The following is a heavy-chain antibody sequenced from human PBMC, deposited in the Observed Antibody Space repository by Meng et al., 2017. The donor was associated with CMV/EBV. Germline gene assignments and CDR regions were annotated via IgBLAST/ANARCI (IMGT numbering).Heavy chain of an antibody. CDR2: ISSSSSYI. D-gene: IGHD2-2*01. V-gene: IGHV3-21*01. J-gene: IGHJ5*02. CDR3: ARWDIVPAAT. Sequence: ESLKISCAASGFTFSSYSMNWVRQAPGKGLEWVSSISSSSSYIYYADSVKGRFTISRDNAKNSLYLQMNSLRAEDTAVYYCARWDIVPAATWGQGTLVTVSS. CDR1: GFTFSSYS.